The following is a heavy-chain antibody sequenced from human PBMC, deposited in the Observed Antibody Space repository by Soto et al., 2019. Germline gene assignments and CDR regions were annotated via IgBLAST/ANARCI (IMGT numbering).Heavy chain of an antibody. V-gene: IGHV1-8*01. CDR1: GYTFTSYD. CDR3: AIRDGYILAEYLQH. CDR2: MNPNSGNT. J-gene: IGHJ1*01. D-gene: IGHD5-12*01. Sequence: GASVKVSCKASGYTFTSYDINWVRQATGQGLEWMGWMNPNSGNTGYAQKFQGRVTMTRNTSTSTAYMELSSLRSEDTAVYYCAIRDGYILAEYLQHWGQGTPVTVSS.